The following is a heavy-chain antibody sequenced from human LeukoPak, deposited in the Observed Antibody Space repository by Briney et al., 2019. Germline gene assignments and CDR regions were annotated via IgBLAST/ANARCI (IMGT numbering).Heavy chain of an antibody. D-gene: IGHD6-6*01. CDR3: ARVEYSSSFDY. CDR1: GGSISSYY. V-gene: IGHV4-59*01. CDR2: IYYSWST. J-gene: IGHJ4*02. Sequence: TSETLSLTCTVSGGSISSYYWSWIRQPPGKGLEWIGYIYYSWSTNYNPSLKSRVTISVDTSRNQFSLKLSSVTAADTAVYYCARVEYSSSFDYWGQGTLVTVSS.